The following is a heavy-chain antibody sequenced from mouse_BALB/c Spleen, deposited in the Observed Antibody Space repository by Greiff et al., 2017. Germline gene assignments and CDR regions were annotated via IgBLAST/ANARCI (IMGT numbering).Heavy chain of an antibody. V-gene: IGHV1-69*02. CDR1: GYTFTSYW. CDR3: ARFVDY. CDR2: IDPSDSYT. Sequence: QVQLKQPGAELVKPGASVKLSCKASGYTFTSYWMHWVKQRPGQGLEWIGEIDPSDSYTNYNQKFKGKATLTVDKSSSTAYMQLSSLTSEDSAVYYCARFVDYWGQGTSVTVSS. J-gene: IGHJ4*01.